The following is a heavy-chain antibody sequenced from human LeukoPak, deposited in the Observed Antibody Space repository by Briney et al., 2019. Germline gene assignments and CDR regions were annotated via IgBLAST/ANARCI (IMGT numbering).Heavy chain of an antibody. CDR3: ASLSIGSPFNGMDV. V-gene: IGHV3-53*01. J-gene: IGHJ6*02. CDR1: GFTVSSNY. Sequence: GGSLRLSCAASGFTVSSNYISWVRQAPGKGLEWVSVIYSGGSTYYADSVKGRFTISRDNSKNTLYLQMNSLRAEDTAVYYCASLSIGSPFNGMDVWGQGNTVTVSS. CDR2: IYSGGST. D-gene: IGHD3-10*01.